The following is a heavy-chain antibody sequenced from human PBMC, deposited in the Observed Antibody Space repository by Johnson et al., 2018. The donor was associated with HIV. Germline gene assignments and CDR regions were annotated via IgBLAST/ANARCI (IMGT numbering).Heavy chain of an antibody. Sequence: VQLVESGGGVVQPGRSLRLSCAASGFIFSSYAMHWVRQGPGKRLEFVSAISSNGGSTYYANSVKGIFTISRDNSKNTMSLQMNSPRVEDTAVYYCARVRGGRENAFDIWGQGTMVTVSS. CDR2: ISSNGGST. D-gene: IGHD1-26*01. V-gene: IGHV3-64*01. J-gene: IGHJ3*02. CDR1: GFIFSSYA. CDR3: ARVRGGRENAFDI.